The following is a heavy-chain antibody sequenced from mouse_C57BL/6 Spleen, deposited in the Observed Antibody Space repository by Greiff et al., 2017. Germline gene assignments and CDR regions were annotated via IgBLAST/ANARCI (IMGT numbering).Heavy chain of an antibody. J-gene: IGHJ2*01. Sequence: VQLKESGAELVRPGASVKLSCTASGFNIKDDYMHWVKQRPEQGLEWIGWIDPENGDTEYASKFQGKATITADTSSNTAYLQLSSLTSEDTAVYYCTTWYTGDYWGQGTTLTVSS. CDR2: IDPENGDT. V-gene: IGHV14-4*01. CDR1: GFNIKDDY. D-gene: IGHD1-1*02. CDR3: TTWYTGDY.